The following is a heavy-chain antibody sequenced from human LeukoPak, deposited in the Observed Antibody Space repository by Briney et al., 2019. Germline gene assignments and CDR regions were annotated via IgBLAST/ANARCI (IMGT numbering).Heavy chain of an antibody. D-gene: IGHD3-22*01. CDR2: IKQDGSEK. J-gene: IGHJ3*02. V-gene: IGHV3-7*01. CDR3: ARSKRDSSGYGDAFDI. Sequence: GGSLRLSCAASGFTFSSYAMHWVRQAPGKGLEWVANIKQDGSEKYYVDSVKGRFTISRDNAKNSLYLQMNSLRAEDTAVYYCARSKRDSSGYGDAFDIWGQGTMVTVSS. CDR1: GFTFSSYA.